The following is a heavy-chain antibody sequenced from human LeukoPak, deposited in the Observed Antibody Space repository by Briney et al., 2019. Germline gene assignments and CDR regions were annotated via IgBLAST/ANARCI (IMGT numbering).Heavy chain of an antibody. D-gene: IGHD6-19*01. CDR1: GGSISSSSYY. CDR2: IYYSGST. CDR3: ARQRVWSMYSSGAYFDY. Sequence: SETLSLTCTVSGGSISSSSYYWGWIRQPPGKGLEWIGSIYYSGSTYYNPYLKSRVTISVDTSKNQFSLKLSSVTAADTAVYYCARQRVWSMYSSGAYFDYWGQGTLVTVSS. J-gene: IGHJ4*02. V-gene: IGHV4-39*01.